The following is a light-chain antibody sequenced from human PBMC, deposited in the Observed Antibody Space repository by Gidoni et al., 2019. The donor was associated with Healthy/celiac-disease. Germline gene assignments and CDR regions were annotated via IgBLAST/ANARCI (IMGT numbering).Light chain of an antibody. CDR1: KLGAKY. V-gene: IGLV3-1*01. CDR2: QAS. CDR3: QAWDSSTRVV. J-gene: IGLJ2*01. Sequence: SYERTQPPAVTVSPGQTASITCSGDKLGAKYACWYQQTPGQSPVLVIYQASKRPSGIPERFSGSTSGNTATLTISGTQAIDEADYSCQAWDSSTRVVFGGGTKLTVL.